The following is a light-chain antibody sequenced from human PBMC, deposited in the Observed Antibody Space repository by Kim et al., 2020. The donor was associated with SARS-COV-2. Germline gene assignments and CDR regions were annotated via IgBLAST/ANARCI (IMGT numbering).Light chain of an antibody. Sequence: PGERASLPRRASQTTNNKLVWYQHDPGQAPRLRIYDTTTSATGVPARFIGSGSETDFTLTISSLQSEDFAVYYCQQSNDWPPLTFGQGTKVDIK. J-gene: IGKJ1*01. CDR2: DTT. CDR3: QQSNDWPPLT. CDR1: QTTNNK. V-gene: IGKV3-15*01.